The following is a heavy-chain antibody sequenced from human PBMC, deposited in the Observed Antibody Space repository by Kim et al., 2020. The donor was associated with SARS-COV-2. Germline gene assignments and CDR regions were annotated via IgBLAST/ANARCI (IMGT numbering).Heavy chain of an antibody. D-gene: IGHD3-9*01. Sequence: DRFTISRDNSKNTLYLQMNSLRAEDTAVYYCAKVRLNYDILTGYYQYFDYWGQGTLVTVSS. V-gene: IGHV3-23*02. CDR3: AKVRLNYDILTGYYQYFDY. J-gene: IGHJ4*02.